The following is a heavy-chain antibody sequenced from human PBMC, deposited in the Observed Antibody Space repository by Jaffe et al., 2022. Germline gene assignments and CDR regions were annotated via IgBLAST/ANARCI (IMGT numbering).Heavy chain of an antibody. J-gene: IGHJ6*03. Sequence: EVQLVESGGGLVQPGRSLRLSCAASGFTFDDYAMHWVRQAPGKGLEWVSGISWNSGSIGYADSVKGRFTISRDNAKNSLYLQMNSLRAEDTALYYCAREGVREFIYYYYYMDVWGKGTTVTVSS. CDR2: ISWNSGSI. V-gene: IGHV3-9*01. CDR1: GFTFDDYA. CDR3: AREGVREFIYYYYYMDV. D-gene: IGHD3-10*01.